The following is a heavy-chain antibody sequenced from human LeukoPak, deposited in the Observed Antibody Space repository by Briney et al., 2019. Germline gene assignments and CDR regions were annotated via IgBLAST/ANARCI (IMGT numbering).Heavy chain of an antibody. D-gene: IGHD2-2*01. CDR1: GFTFRSYS. V-gene: IGHV3-21*01. Sequence: GGSLRLSCAASGFTFRSYSMNWVRQAPGKALEWVSSISSSSSYIYYADSVKGRFTISRDNAKNSLYLQMNGLRAEDTAVYYCARNLGSTSEFDPWGQGTLVTVSS. CDR3: ARNLGSTSEFDP. CDR2: ISSSSSYI. J-gene: IGHJ5*02.